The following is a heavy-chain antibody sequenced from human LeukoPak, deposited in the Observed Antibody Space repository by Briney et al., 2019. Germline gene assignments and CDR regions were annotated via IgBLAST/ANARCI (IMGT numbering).Heavy chain of an antibody. D-gene: IGHD6-19*01. CDR3: ARASSGWFRNWFDP. Sequence: SETLSLTCAVCGGSFGGYYWSWIRQPPGKGLEWIGEINDSGSTNYIPSLKSRVTISVDRSKNQFSLWLSSVTAADTAMYYCARASSGWFRNWFDPWGQGTLVTVSS. V-gene: IGHV4-34*01. CDR2: INDSGST. J-gene: IGHJ5*02. CDR1: GGSFGGYY.